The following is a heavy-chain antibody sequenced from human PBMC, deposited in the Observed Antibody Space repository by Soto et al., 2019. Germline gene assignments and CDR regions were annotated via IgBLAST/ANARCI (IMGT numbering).Heavy chain of an antibody. J-gene: IGHJ4*02. CDR3: ASHGEDIVVVPAKH. V-gene: IGHV1-8*01. CDR1: GYTFTSYD. Sequence: ASVKVSCKASGYTFTSYDINWVRQATGQGLEWMGWMNPNSGNTGYAQKFQGRVTMTRNTSISTAYMELSSLRSEDTAVYYCASHGEDIVVVPAKHWGQGTLVTVSS. D-gene: IGHD2-2*01. CDR2: MNPNSGNT.